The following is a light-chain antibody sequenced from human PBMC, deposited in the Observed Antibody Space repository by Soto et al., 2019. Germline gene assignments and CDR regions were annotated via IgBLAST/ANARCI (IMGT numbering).Light chain of an antibody. V-gene: IGKV1-33*01. J-gene: IGKJ4*01. CDR3: QQYDNLPSAT. Sequence: DIQMTQSPSSLSASVGDRVTITCQASQDISNYLNWYQQKPGKAPKLLIYDASHLETGVPSRFSGSGSGTEYTFTISRLQPEDIATYHCQQYDNLPSATFGGGTKVVIK. CDR2: DAS. CDR1: QDISNY.